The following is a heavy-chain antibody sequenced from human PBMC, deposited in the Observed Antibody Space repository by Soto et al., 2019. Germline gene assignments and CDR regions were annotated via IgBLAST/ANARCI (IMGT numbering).Heavy chain of an antibody. CDR3: ASSGRIGYNLSDYFAY. CDR1: GYTFTPNH. V-gene: IGHV1-46*01. CDR2: FNPSDGST. Sequence: ASLKVSCKASGYTFTPNHMHWVRQAPGQGPEWMGIFNPSDGSTNYAQKFQGRVTMTRDTSTSTVYMELSSLRSEDTAVYYCASSGRIGYNLSDYFAYWGQGT. J-gene: IGHJ4*02. D-gene: IGHD5-12*01.